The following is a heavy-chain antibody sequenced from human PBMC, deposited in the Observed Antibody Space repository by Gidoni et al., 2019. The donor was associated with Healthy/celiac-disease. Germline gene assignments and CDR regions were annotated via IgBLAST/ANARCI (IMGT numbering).Heavy chain of an antibody. CDR3: AREDGYSYGYGEENYYFDY. V-gene: IGHV3-7*01. J-gene: IGHJ4*02. CDR1: GFTSSSYW. CDR2: KKQDGSEK. D-gene: IGHD5-18*01. Sequence: EVQLVESGGGLVQPGGSLRPSCAAPGFTSSSYWMSWVRQAPGKGLEWVANKKQDGSEKYYVDSVKGRFTISRDNAKNSLYLQMNSLRAEDTAVYYCAREDGYSYGYGEENYYFDYWGQGTLVTVSS.